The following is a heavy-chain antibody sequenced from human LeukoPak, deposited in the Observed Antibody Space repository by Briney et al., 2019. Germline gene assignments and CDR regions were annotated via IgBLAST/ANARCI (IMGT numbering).Heavy chain of an antibody. D-gene: IGHD3-10*01. Sequence: SETLSLTGAVYGGSFSGYYWSWIRQPPGKGLEWIGEINHSGSTNYNPSLKSRVTISVDASKNQFSLKLSSVTAADTAVYYCARRATMVRGVIIMKTRLTNWFDPWGQGTLVTVSS. CDR1: GGSFSGYY. CDR2: INHSGST. J-gene: IGHJ5*02. V-gene: IGHV4-34*01. CDR3: ARRATMVRGVIIMKTRLTNWFDP.